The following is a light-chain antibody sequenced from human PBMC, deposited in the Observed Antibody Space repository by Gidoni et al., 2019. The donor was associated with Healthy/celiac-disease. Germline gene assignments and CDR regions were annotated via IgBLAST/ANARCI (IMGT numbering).Light chain of an antibody. V-gene: IGKV3-15*01. CDR2: GAS. J-gene: IGKJ2*01. CDR3: QQYNNWPPHT. CDR1: QSVSSN. Sequence: IMIPQSPATLSDSPGERATLSCRASQSVSSNLAWYQQKPGQAPRLLIYGASTRATGIPARFSGSGSGTEFTLTISSLQSEDFAVYYCQQYNNWPPHTFGHGTKLEIK.